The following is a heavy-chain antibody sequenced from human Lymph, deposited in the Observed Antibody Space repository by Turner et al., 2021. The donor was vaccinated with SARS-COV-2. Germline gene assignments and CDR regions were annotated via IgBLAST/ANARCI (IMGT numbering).Heavy chain of an antibody. CDR2: IYYSGST. D-gene: IGHD4-17*01. CDR1: GGPISSYF. J-gene: IGHJ6*02. Sequence: QVQLQESGPGLVKPSETLSLTCTVSGGPISSYFWSWIRQPPGKGLEWIAYIYYSGSTNYNPSLKSRVTISVDTSKNQFSLRLSSVTAADTAVYYCARDRTSYGDYWAGYYYGMDVWGQGTTVTVSS. CDR3: ARDRTSYGDYWAGYYYGMDV. V-gene: IGHV4-59*13.